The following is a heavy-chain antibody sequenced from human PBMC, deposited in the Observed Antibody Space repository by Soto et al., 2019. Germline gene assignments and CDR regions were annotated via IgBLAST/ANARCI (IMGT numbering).Heavy chain of an antibody. Sequence: QVQLVQSGAEVKKPGSSVKVSCKASGGTFSSYAISWVRQAPGQGLEWMGGIIPIFGTANYAQKFQGRVTITADESTSTAYMELSSPRSEDTAVYYCAREMPRKDWEGCWFDPWGQGTLVTVSS. V-gene: IGHV1-69*01. CDR3: AREMPRKDWEGCWFDP. CDR2: IIPIFGTA. CDR1: GGTFSSYA. D-gene: IGHD1-26*01. J-gene: IGHJ5*02.